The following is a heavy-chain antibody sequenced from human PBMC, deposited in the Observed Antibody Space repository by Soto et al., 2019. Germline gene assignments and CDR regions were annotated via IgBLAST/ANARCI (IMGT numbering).Heavy chain of an antibody. CDR3: ARWRYGDF. Sequence: QVHLVQSGAEVKKPGASVKVSCKASGYTFTSYAITWVRQAPGQGLEWMGWISAHNGNTDYAQKLQGRVIVTRDTSTSTAYMELRCLRSDDTAVYYCARWRYGDFWGQGALVTVSS. CDR1: GYTFTSYA. J-gene: IGHJ4*02. D-gene: IGHD1-1*01. V-gene: IGHV1-18*01. CDR2: ISAHNGNT.